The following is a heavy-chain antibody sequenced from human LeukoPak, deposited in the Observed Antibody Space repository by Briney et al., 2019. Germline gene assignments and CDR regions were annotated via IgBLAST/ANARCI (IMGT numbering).Heavy chain of an antibody. CDR1: GFTFSTYS. CDR3: ASGYSSSSNYYGLDV. V-gene: IGHV3-21*01. D-gene: IGHD6-6*01. CDR2: ISTSSSYV. J-gene: IGHJ6*02. Sequence: GGSLRLSCAASGFTFSTYSMNWVRQAPGKGLEWVSSISTSSSYVYYADSVKGRFTISRDNAKNSLYLQMHSLRAEDTAVYYCASGYSSSSNYYGLDVWGQGTTVTVSS.